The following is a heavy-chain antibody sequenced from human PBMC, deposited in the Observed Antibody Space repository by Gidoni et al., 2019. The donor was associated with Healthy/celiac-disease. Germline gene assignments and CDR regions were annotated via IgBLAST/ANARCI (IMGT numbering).Heavy chain of an antibody. CDR1: GGSISSYY. CDR2: IYYSGST. D-gene: IGHD6-13*01. V-gene: IGHV4-59*08. CDR3: ARHRIAAAHDAFDI. J-gene: IGHJ3*02. Sequence: QVQLQESGPGLVKPSEPLSLTCTVSGGSISSYYWSWIRQPPGKGLEWLGYIYYSGSTNYNPSLKSRVTISVDTSKNQFSLKLSSVTAADTAVYYCARHRIAAAHDAFDIWGQGTMVTVSS.